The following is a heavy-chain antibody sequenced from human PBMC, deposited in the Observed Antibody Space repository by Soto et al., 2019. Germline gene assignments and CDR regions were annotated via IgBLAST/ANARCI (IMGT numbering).Heavy chain of an antibody. V-gene: IGHV4-31*03. Sequence: SETLSLTCTESGGSISSGGYYWSWIRQHPGRGLEWIGYIYYNGNTYYNPSLKSRVTVSVDTSKNQFSLNVRSVTAADTAVYYCARCSLVVIPVPGFDPWGQGTLVAVSS. CDR2: IYYNGNT. CDR1: GGSISSGGYY. CDR3: ARCSLVVIPVPGFDP. J-gene: IGHJ5*02. D-gene: IGHD2-15*01.